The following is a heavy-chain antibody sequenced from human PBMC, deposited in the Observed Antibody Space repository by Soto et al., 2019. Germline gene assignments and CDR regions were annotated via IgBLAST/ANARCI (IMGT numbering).Heavy chain of an antibody. CDR2: IYYSGST. J-gene: IGHJ5*02. CDR3: AREIRYFDSNWFDP. D-gene: IGHD3-9*01. V-gene: IGHV4-31*03. CDR1: GGSISSGGYY. Sequence: PSETLSLTCTVSGGSISSGGYYWSWIRQHPGKGLEWIGYIYYSGSTYYNPSLKSRVTISVDTSKNQFSLKLSSVTAADTAVYYCAREIRYFDSNWFDPWGQGTLVTVSS.